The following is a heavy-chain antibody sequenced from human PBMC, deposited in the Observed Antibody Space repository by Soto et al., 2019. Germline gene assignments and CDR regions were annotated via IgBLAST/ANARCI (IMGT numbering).Heavy chain of an antibody. D-gene: IGHD2-2*01. CDR2: IYSGGST. J-gene: IGHJ6*03. CDR3: ARGQNCSSTSCSYYYYYYIDV. Sequence: EVQLVESGGGLVQPGGSLRLSCAASGFTVSSNYMSWVRQAPGKGLEWVSVIYSGGSTYYADSVKGRFTISRDNSKNTLYLQMNSLRAEDTAVYYCARGQNCSSTSCSYYYYYYIDVWGKGTTVTVSS. V-gene: IGHV3-66*01. CDR1: GFTVSSNY.